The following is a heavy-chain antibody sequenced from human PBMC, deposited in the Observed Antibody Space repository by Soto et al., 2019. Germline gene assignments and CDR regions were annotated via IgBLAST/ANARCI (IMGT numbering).Heavy chain of an antibody. V-gene: IGHV1-3*01. D-gene: IGHD5-18*01. CDR2: INAGNGNT. Sequence: GASVKVSCKASGYTFTSYAMHWVRQAPGQRLEWMGWINAGNGNTKYSQKFQGRVTITRDTSASTAYMELSSLRSEDTAVYYCARGHTDMVSFDYWGQGTLVTVAS. J-gene: IGHJ4*02. CDR1: GYTFTSYA. CDR3: ARGHTDMVSFDY.